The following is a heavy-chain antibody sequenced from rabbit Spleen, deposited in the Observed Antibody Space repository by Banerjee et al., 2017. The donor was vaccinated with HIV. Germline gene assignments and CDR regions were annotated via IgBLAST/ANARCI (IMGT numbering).Heavy chain of an antibody. Sequence: QEQLVESGGGLVTPGGTLTLTCTASGFSFSSGYYMCWVRQAPGKGLEWIACIAAGSSGDTYYANWAKGRFTISKTSSTTVTLQMTSLTAADTATYFCARGGYGGHIYAMGLWGPGTLVTVS. CDR1: GFSFSSGYY. CDR3: ARGGYGGHIYAMGL. J-gene: IGHJ6*01. D-gene: IGHD4-2*01. CDR2: IAAGSSGDT. V-gene: IGHV1S45*01.